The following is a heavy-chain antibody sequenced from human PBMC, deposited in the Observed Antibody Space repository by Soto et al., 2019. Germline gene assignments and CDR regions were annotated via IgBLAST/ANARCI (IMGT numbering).Heavy chain of an antibody. CDR3: ARCGSENDY. CDR1: GFTFDHYW. V-gene: IGHV3-7*03. D-gene: IGHD5-12*01. Sequence: EVQLVESGGGLVQPGESLRLSCAASGFTFDHYWMTWVRQAPGKGLEWVANIKEDGSEKNYVDSVKGRFTISRDNAKNSLYLQMNSLRAEDTATYYCARCGSENDYWGQGTLVTVPS. J-gene: IGHJ4*02. CDR2: IKEDGSEK.